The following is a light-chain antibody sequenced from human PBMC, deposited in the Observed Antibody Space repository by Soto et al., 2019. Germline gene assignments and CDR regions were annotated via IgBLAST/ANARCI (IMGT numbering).Light chain of an antibody. Sequence: QSVLTQPASVSGSPGQSITISCPGTSSDVGGYDYFSWYQQHPGKAPKLMIYDVSNRPSGVSNRFSGSKSGNTASLTISGLQAEDEADYYCSSYTTSSTLFGTGTKVTVL. V-gene: IGLV2-14*03. J-gene: IGLJ1*01. CDR1: SSDVGGYDY. CDR2: DVS. CDR3: SSYTTSSTL.